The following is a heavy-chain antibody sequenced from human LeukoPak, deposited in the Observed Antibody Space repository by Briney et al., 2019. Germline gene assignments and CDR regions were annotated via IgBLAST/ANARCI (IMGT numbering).Heavy chain of an antibody. CDR2: IKQDGSDK. J-gene: IGHJ4*02. Sequence: GGSLRLSCAASGFTFSSYWMSWVRQAPGKGLEWVSNIKQDGSDKYYVDSVKGRFTISRDNAKNSLYLQMNSLRAEDTAVYYCARSLGYCSAGSCFPFDYWGQGTLVTVSS. V-gene: IGHV3-7*05. D-gene: IGHD2-15*01. CDR1: GFTFSSYW. CDR3: ARSLGYCSAGSCFPFDY.